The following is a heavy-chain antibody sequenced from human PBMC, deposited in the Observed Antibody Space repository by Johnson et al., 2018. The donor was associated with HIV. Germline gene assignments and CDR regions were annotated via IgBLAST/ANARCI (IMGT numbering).Heavy chain of an antibody. CDR1: GFTFSDYY. V-gene: IGHV3-11*04. Sequence: QVQLVESGGGLVKPGGSLRLSCAASGFTFSDYYMSWIRQAPGKGLEWVSYISSSGSTIYYADSVKGRFTISRDNSKNTLYLQMNSLRAEDTAVYYCARMTTTVSHQDAFDIWGQGTMVTVSS. CDR2: ISSSGSTI. D-gene: IGHD4-17*01. CDR3: ARMTTTVSHQDAFDI. J-gene: IGHJ3*02.